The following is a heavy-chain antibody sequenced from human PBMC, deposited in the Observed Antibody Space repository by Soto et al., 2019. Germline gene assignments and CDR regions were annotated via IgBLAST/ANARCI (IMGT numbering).Heavy chain of an antibody. CDR3: GRGLTGYCDSSGLVALDI. V-gene: IGHV1-69*06. J-gene: IGHJ3*02. CDR2: IIPIFGTA. Sequence: SVKVSCKASGAPFSSYAISGVLQARGQVLEWKGGIIPIFGTANCAQKLQGRVTTTADKSTSTAYGELSSLRSEDTAAYHCGRGLTGYCDSSGLVALDIWGEGTMVTV. D-gene: IGHD3-22*01. CDR1: GAPFSSYA.